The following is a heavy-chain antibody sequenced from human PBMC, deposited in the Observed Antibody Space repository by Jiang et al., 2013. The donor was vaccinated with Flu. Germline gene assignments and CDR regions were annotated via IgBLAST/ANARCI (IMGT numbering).Heavy chain of an antibody. Sequence: GLVKPSETLSLTCTVSGGSISSSSYYWGWIRQPPGKGLEWIGSIYYSGSTYYNPSLKSRVTISVDTSKNQFSLKLSSVTAADTAVYYCLILGIPTSSLPVYYYGMDVWGQGTTVTVSS. CDR3: LILGIPTSSLPVYYYGMDV. V-gene: IGHV4-39*01. J-gene: IGHJ6*02. CDR2: IYYSGST. D-gene: IGHD6-6*01. CDR1: GGSISSSSYY.